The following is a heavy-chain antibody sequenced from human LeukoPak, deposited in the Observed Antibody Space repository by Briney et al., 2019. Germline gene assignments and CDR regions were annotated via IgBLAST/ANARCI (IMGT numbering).Heavy chain of an antibody. V-gene: IGHV3-74*01. J-gene: IGHJ5*02. CDR3: ARDYRVRGVIIWFDP. Sequence: GGSLRLSCAASGFTFSNYWMHWVRQAPGKGLVWVSRINSDGSSTSYADSVKGRFTISRDNAKNTLYLQMNSLRAEDTAVYYCARDYRVRGVIIWFDPWGQGTLVTVSS. CDR2: INSDGSST. D-gene: IGHD3-10*01. CDR1: GFTFSNYW.